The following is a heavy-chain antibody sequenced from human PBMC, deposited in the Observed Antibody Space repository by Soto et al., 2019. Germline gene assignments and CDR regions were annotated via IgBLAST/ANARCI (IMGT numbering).Heavy chain of an antibody. CDR2: INHSGST. Sequence: SETLSLTCAVYGGSFSGYYWSWIRQPPGKGPEWIGEINHSGSTNYNPSLKGRVTISVDTSKNQFSLELSSVTAADTAVYYCARGPFDYWAQGTLVTVSS. CDR1: GGSFSGYY. CDR3: ARGPFDY. J-gene: IGHJ4*02. V-gene: IGHV4-34*01.